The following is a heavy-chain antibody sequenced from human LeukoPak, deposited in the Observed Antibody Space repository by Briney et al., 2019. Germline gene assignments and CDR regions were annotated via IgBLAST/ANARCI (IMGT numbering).Heavy chain of an antibody. V-gene: IGHV3-23*01. J-gene: IGHJ4*02. Sequence: GGSLRLSCAASGFSFSTYAMSWVRQAPGQGLEWVSAISGSGKTYYPDSVKGRFTISRDNSKNTLFPQMNGLRAEDTAVYYCAKERDAKGYFDYWGQGTLDTVSS. CDR1: GFSFSTYA. CDR2: ISGSGKT. CDR3: AKERDAKGYFDY.